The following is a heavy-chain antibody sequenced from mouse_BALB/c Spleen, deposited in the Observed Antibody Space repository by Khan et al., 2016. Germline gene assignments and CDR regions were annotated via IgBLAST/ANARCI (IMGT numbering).Heavy chain of an antibody. CDR1: GFTFSNYW. Sequence: EVQLEESGGGLVQPGGSMKLSCVASGFTFSNYWMNWVRQSPEKGLEWVAEIRLKSDDYVTHYAESVKGRFTISSADSKSSVYLQINNVRAEDTGIYYCWILLWGQGTTLTVSS. V-gene: IGHV6-6*02. J-gene: IGHJ2*01. CDR3: WILL. CDR2: IRLKSDDYVT.